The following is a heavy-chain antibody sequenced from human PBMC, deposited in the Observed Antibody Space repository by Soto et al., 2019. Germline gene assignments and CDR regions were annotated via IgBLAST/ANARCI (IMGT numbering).Heavy chain of an antibody. Sequence: ENPSITRTVPRESLSRRRNSWGCICQPTGKGLEWIGSIYYSGSTYYNPSLKRRVTISVDTSKNQFSLRLSSVTAADTAVYYCASQRTTITMLIVRPYGRSIVPWCQG. CDR2: IYYSGST. D-gene: IGHD3-22*01. J-gene: IGHJ5*02. CDR1: RESLSRRRNS. V-gene: IGHV4-39*01. CDR3: ASQRTTITMLIVRPYGRSIVP.